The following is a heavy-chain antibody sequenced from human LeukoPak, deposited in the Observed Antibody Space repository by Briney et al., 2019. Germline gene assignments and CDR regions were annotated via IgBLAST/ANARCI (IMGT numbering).Heavy chain of an antibody. CDR3: AAPALGYCSGGSCSNHFGYHAMDV. D-gene: IGHD2-15*01. V-gene: IGHV3-74*01. Sequence: GGSLRLSCVASGLSFSTYWMHWVRQAPGKGLVWVSRINGDGTSTSYADSVKGRFTISRDNAKNTLFLQMSSLRAEDTAVYFCAAPALGYCSGGSCSNHFGYHAMDVWGQGTTVTVSS. CDR1: GLSFSTYW. CDR2: INGDGTST. J-gene: IGHJ6*02.